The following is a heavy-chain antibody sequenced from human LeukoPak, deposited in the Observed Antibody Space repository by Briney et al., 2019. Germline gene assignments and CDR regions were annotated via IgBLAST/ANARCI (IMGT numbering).Heavy chain of an antibody. D-gene: IGHD3-3*02. CDR3: ARLRRSRLAEFDY. Sequence: SETLSLTCTVSGGSISSYYWSWIRQPPGKGLKWIGSISHSGSTYYNPSLKSRVTISVDTSKNQFSLKLSSLTAADTAVYYCARLRRSRLAEFDYWGQGTLVTVSS. CDR1: GGSISSYY. CDR2: ISHSGST. V-gene: IGHV4-59*08. J-gene: IGHJ4*02.